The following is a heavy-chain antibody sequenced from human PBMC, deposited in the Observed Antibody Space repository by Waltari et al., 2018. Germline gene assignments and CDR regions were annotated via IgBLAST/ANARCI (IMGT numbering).Heavy chain of an antibody. CDR3: ARAPINYDILTGYYIGPFDY. CDR2: INHSGST. V-gene: IGHV4-34*01. D-gene: IGHD3-9*01. Sequence: QVQLQQWGAGLLKPSETLSLTCAVYGGSFSGYYWSWIRQPPGNGLEWIGEINHSGSTNYNPSLKSRVTISVDTSKNQFSLKLSSVTAADTAVYYCARAPINYDILTGYYIGPFDYWGQGTLVTVSS. CDR1: GGSFSGYY. J-gene: IGHJ4*02.